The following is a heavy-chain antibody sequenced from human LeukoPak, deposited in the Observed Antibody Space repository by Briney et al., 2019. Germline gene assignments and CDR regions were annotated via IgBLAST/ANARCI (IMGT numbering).Heavy chain of an antibody. Sequence: PGGSLRLSCAASGFTFSSYSMNWVRQAPGEGLEWVSSISSSSSYIYYADSVKGRFTISRDNAKNSLYLQMNSLRAEDTAVYYCAREPEYGDYGLGWYFDLWGRGTLVTVSS. CDR1: GFTFSSYS. V-gene: IGHV3-21*01. CDR3: AREPEYGDYGLGWYFDL. J-gene: IGHJ2*01. D-gene: IGHD4-17*01. CDR2: ISSSSSYI.